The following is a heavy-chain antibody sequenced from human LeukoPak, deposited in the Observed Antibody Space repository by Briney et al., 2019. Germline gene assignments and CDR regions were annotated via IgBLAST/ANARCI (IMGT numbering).Heavy chain of an antibody. CDR1: GFTFRSYG. V-gene: IGHV3-33*01. Sequence: GCSVRLSCAASGFTFRSYGMHWVRQAPGKGLEGVAGIWYDGSNKYYADSVEGRFTISRDNSKNTLYLQTNSLRAEDTAVYYCASYVQYSYRVEHAFDIWGQGTMVTASS. CDR2: IWYDGSNK. J-gene: IGHJ3*02. CDR3: ASYVQYSYRVEHAFDI. D-gene: IGHD5-18*01.